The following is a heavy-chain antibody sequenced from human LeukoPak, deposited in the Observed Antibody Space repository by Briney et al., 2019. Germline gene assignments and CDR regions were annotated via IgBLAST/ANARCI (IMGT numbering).Heavy chain of an antibody. J-gene: IGHJ4*02. CDR1: GYTFTSHY. D-gene: IGHD3-16*01. CDR3: AREGLQGDFDY. Sequence: ASVKVSCKAYGYTFTSHYIHWVRQAPGQGLEWMGVINPSGGSTSYAQNFQGRVTMTRDTSTSTVYMELSSLRSEDTVVYYCAREGLQGDFDYWGQGTLVTVSS. V-gene: IGHV1-46*01. CDR2: INPSGGST.